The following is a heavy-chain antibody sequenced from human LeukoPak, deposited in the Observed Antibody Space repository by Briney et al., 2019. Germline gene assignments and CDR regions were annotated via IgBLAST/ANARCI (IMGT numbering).Heavy chain of an antibody. CDR3: ARDGGRIAAAWGYGMDV. Sequence: GASVKVSCEASGYTFTSYGISWVRQAPGQGLEWMGWISAYNGNTNYAQKPQGRVTMTTDTSTSTAYMELRSLRSDDTAVYYCARDGGRIAAAWGYGMDVWGQGTTVTVSS. J-gene: IGHJ6*02. V-gene: IGHV1-18*01. CDR2: ISAYNGNT. CDR1: GYTFTSYG. D-gene: IGHD6-13*01.